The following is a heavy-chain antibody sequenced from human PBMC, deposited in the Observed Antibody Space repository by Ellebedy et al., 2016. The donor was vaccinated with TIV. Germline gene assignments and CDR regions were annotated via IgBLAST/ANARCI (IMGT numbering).Heavy chain of an antibody. D-gene: IGHD2-2*01. Sequence: GESLKISCAASGFNFGSYAMSWVRQAPGKGLEWVSTTGGSSGGTYYADSVRGRVTISRDNSEKTLFLQMNSLRGEDTAVYYCVQGVRGRGSVPEGGYYFNSWGKGTLVTVSA. CDR1: GFNFGSYA. J-gene: IGHJ4*02. CDR3: VQGVRGRGSVPEGGYYFNS. V-gene: IGHV3-23*01. CDR2: TGGSSGGT.